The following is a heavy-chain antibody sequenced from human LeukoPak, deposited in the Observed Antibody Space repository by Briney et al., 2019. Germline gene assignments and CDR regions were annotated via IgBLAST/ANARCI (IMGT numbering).Heavy chain of an antibody. D-gene: IGHD3-3*01. CDR1: GFTFSNYS. CDR2: ISSRSTPI. Sequence: GGSLRLSCAASGFTFSNYSMNWVRQAPGKGLEWVSYISSRSTPIHYADSVKGRFSISRDNPKNSVYLQMNSLRAEDTAVYYCARETRSGYYHYFDYWGQGTLVTVSS. J-gene: IGHJ4*02. V-gene: IGHV3-48*01. CDR3: ARETRSGYYHYFDY.